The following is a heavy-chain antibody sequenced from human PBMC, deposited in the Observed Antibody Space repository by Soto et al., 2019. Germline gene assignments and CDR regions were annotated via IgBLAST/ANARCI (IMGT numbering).Heavy chain of an antibody. CDR1: GGSISGYY. J-gene: IGHJ4*02. Sequence: SETLSLTCTVSGGSISGYYWSWIRQPPGKGLEWIGYIYYSGNTNYNPSLKSRVTVSVDTSKNQFSLKLSSVTAADTAVYYCARWARGVRYYYFDYWGQGTPVTVSS. D-gene: IGHD3-10*01. CDR3: ARWARGVRYYYFDY. V-gene: IGHV4-59*01. CDR2: IYYSGNT.